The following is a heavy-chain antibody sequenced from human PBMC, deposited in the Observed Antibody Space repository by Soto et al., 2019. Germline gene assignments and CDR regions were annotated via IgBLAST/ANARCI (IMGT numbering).Heavy chain of an antibody. D-gene: IGHD1-26*01. V-gene: IGHV1-69*13. CDR3: ATDPVGAFDI. CDR2: IIPIFGTA. CDR1: GGTFSSYA. Sequence: GASVKVSCKASGGTFSSYAISWVRQAPGQGLEWMGGIIPIFGTANYAQKFQGRVTITADESTSTAYMELSSLRSEDTAVYYCATDPVGAFDIWGQGTMVTVSS. J-gene: IGHJ3*02.